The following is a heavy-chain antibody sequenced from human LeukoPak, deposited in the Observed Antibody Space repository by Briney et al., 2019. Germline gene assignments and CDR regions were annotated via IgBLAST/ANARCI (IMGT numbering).Heavy chain of an antibody. CDR2: INPSGGST. CDR3: ASHPYKLVILGI. D-gene: IGHD2-15*01. V-gene: IGHV1-46*01. CDR1: GYTFTSYY. J-gene: IGHJ4*02. Sequence: ASVKVSCKASGYTFTSYYMHWVRQAPGQGREWMGIINPSGGSTSYAQKFQGRVTMTRDTSTSTVYMELSSLRSEDSAVYYCASHPYKLVILGIWGQGTLVTVSS.